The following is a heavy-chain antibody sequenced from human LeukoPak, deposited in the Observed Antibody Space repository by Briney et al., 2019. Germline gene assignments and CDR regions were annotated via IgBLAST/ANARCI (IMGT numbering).Heavy chain of an antibody. CDR3: ARTGYSSSRLLVNHAFDI. V-gene: IGHV3-11*06. CDR2: ISSSSSYI. CDR1: GFTFSDYY. D-gene: IGHD6-13*01. J-gene: IGHJ3*02. Sequence: SGGSLRLSCAASGFTFSDYYMSWIRQAPGKGLEWVSSISSSSSYIYYADSVKGRFTISRDNAKNSLYLQMNSLRAEDTAVYYCARTGYSSSRLLVNHAFDIWGQGTMVTVSS.